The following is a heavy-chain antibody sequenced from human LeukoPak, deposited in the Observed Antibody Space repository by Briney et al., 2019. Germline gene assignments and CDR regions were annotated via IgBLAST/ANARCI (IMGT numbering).Heavy chain of an antibody. Sequence: ASVKVSCKASGDTFSSYSFSWVRQAPGQGLEWMGRIIPILGITNFAQKLQGRVTITADKSASTAFMELSSLRSADTAVYYCARGTGYSSSWFLNWGQGTLVTVSS. V-gene: IGHV1-69*02. CDR1: GDTFSSYS. J-gene: IGHJ1*01. D-gene: IGHD6-13*01. CDR3: ARGTGYSSSWFLN. CDR2: IIPILGIT.